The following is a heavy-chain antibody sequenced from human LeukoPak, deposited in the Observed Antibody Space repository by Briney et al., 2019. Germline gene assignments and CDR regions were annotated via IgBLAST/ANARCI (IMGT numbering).Heavy chain of an antibody. J-gene: IGHJ6*02. D-gene: IGHD2-2*01. Sequence: ASVKVSCMASGYTFTGYYMHWVRQAPGQGLEWMGWINPNSGGTNYAQKFQGRVTMTRDTSISTAYMELSRLRSDDTAVYYCAREIVVVPAGDYYYYGMDVWGQGTTVTVSS. CDR1: GYTFTGYY. CDR2: INPNSGGT. CDR3: AREIVVVPAGDYYYYGMDV. V-gene: IGHV1-2*02.